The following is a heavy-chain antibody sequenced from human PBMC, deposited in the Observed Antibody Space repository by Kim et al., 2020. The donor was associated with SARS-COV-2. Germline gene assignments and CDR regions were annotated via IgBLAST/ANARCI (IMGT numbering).Heavy chain of an antibody. CDR3: VGGEAGRYPMYNWFDP. CDR1: GFAFDTKA. J-gene: IGHJ5*02. V-gene: IGHV3-23*01. D-gene: IGHD1-26*01. CDR2: ISGLGDTS. Sequence: GGSLRLSCVASGFAFDTKAMNWVRQAPGKGLEWISAISGLGDTSHYADSVKGRFTISRDNSQSTLFLQLSRLSVDDTATYFCVGGEAGRYPMYNWFDPWGQGTLVTVSS.